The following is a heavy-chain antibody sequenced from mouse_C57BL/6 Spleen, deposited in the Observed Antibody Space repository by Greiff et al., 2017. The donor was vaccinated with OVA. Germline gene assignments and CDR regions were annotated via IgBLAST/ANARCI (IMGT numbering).Heavy chain of an antibody. CDR3: AIEVYYGNLRGYFDY. CDR2: IHPSDSDT. Sequence: QVQLQQPGAELVKPGASVKVSCKASGYTFTSYWMHWVKQRPGQGLEWIGRIHPSDSDTNYNQKFKGKATLTVDKSSSTAYMQLSSLTSEDSAVYYCAIEVYYGNLRGYFDYWGQGTTLTVSS. J-gene: IGHJ2*01. V-gene: IGHV1-74*01. D-gene: IGHD2-1*01. CDR1: GYTFTSYW.